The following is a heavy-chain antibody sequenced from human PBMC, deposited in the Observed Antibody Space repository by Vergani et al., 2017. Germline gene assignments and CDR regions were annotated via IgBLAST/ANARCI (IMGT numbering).Heavy chain of an antibody. CDR2: ISYDGSNK. D-gene: IGHD2-2*01. Sequence: QVQLVESGGGVVQPGRSLRLSCAASGFTFSSYAMHWVRQAPGKGLEWVAVISYDGSNKYYADSVKGRFTISRDNSKNTLYLQMNSRRAEDTAVYYCASDCSSTSCYPSLYYYYYYMDVWGKGTTVTGSS. CDR1: GFTFSSYA. V-gene: IGHV3-30*01. CDR3: ASDCSSTSCYPSLYYYYYYMDV. J-gene: IGHJ6*03.